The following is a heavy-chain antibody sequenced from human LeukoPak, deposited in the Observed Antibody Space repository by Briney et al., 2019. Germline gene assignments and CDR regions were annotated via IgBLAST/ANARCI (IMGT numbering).Heavy chain of an antibody. D-gene: IGHD5-24*01. Sequence: SETLSLTCTVSGGSISSYYWSWIRQPPGKGLEWIGYIYYSGSTNYNPSLKSRVTISVDTSKNQFSLKLSSVTAADTAVYYCARDTMAEYYFDYWGQGTLVTVSS. V-gene: IGHV4-59*01. CDR3: ARDTMAEYYFDY. CDR2: IYYSGST. J-gene: IGHJ4*02. CDR1: GGSISSYY.